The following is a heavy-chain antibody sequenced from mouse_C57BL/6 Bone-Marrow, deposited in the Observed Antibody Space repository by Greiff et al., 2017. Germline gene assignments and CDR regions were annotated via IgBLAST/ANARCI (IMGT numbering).Heavy chain of an antibody. J-gene: IGHJ4*01. CDR1: EYEFPSHD. Sequence: EVKVEESGGGLVQPGESLKLSCESNEYEFPSHDMSWVRKTPEKRLELVAAINSDGGSTSYPDTMERRFILSRDNTKKTLYMQMSSLRSEDTALYYCARRQLRPHYYAMDYWGQGTSVTVSA. D-gene: IGHD3-2*02. V-gene: IGHV5-2*03. CDR2: INSDGGST. CDR3: ARRQLRPHYYAMDY.